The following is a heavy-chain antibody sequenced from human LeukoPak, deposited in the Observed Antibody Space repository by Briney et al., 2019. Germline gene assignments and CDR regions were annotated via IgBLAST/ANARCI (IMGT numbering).Heavy chain of an antibody. D-gene: IGHD2-8*01. Sequence: GRSLRPSCAASGFTFDDHAMRWVRQAPGEGLGWVSGISVNSGSKVYADSVKGRLTISRDNAKTSLYLQMNSLRAEDTALNYCAKEIRPLYAIGYMDVWGKGTTVTVSS. V-gene: IGHV3-9*01. CDR2: ISVNSGSK. J-gene: IGHJ6*03. CDR3: AKEIRPLYAIGYMDV. CDR1: GFTFDDHA.